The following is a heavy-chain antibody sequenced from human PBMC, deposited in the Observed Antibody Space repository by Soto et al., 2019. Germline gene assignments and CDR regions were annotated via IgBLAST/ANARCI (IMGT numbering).Heavy chain of an antibody. Sequence: LQTLSLTCPVSGVSVNSGDSYCSWIRQHPGKGLAWIGYFYYSVITNYNPSLKSRVTISADTSKNQFSLKLRSVTAADAAVYYCARLTVAVPATTHYFDYWGQGTPVTVSS. V-gene: IGHV4-61*08. J-gene: IGHJ4*02. D-gene: IGHD1-26*01. CDR3: ARLTVAVPATTHYFDY. CDR1: GVSVNSGDSY. CDR2: FYYSVIT.